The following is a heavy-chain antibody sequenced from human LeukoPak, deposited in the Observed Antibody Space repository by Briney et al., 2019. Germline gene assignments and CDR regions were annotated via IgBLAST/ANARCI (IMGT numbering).Heavy chain of an antibody. Sequence: GGSLRLSCAASGFTFSSYGMHWVRQAPGKGLEWVAFIRYDGSNKYYADSVKGRFTISRDNSKNTLYLQMNSLRAEDTAVYYCARDLKGVVGAPFYWGQGTLVTVSS. J-gene: IGHJ4*02. D-gene: IGHD1-26*01. V-gene: IGHV3-30*02. CDR3: ARDLKGVVGAPFY. CDR2: IRYDGSNK. CDR1: GFTFSSYG.